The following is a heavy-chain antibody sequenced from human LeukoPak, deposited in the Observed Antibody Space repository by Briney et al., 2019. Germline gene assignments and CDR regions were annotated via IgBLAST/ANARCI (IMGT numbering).Heavy chain of an antibody. V-gene: IGHV3-21*01. J-gene: IGHJ5*02. CDR3: ARGQSYGWFDP. D-gene: IGHD5-18*01. CDR2: ISGSSSYI. Sequence: GGSLRLSCAASGFTFSTYSMNWVRQAPGKGLEWVSSISGSSSYIYYADSVKGRFTLSRDSAQNSLYLQMNSLRAEDTAVYYCARGQSYGWFDPWGQGTLVTVSS. CDR1: GFTFSTYS.